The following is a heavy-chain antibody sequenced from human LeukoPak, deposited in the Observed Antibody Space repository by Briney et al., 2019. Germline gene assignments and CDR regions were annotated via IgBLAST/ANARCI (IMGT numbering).Heavy chain of an antibody. CDR2: INHSGST. Sequence: SETLSLTCAVYGGSFSGYYWSWIRQPPGKGLEWIGEINHSGSTNYNPSLKSRVTISVDTSKNQFSLKLSSVTAADTAVYYCASGRPYYYDSTRPYWGQGTLVTVSS. D-gene: IGHD3-22*01. CDR3: ASGRPYYYDSTRPY. CDR1: GGSFSGYY. J-gene: IGHJ4*02. V-gene: IGHV4-34*01.